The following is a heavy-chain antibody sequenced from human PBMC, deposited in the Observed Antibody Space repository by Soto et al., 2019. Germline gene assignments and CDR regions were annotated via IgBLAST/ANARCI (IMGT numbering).Heavy chain of an antibody. CDR3: AREGVGYNDFWSGYYTGINWFDP. CDR1: GYTFTSYG. CDR2: ISAYNGNT. V-gene: IGHV1-18*01. D-gene: IGHD3-3*01. J-gene: IGHJ5*02. Sequence: ASVKVSCKASGYTFTSYGISWVRQAPGQGLEWMGWISAYNGNTNYAQKLQGRVTMTTDTSTSTAYMELRSLRSDDTAVYYCAREGVGYNDFWSGYYTGINWFDPWGQGTLVT.